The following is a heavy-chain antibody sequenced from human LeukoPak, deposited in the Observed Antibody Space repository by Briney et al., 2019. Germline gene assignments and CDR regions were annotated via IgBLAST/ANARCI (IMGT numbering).Heavy chain of an antibody. CDR2: IYSTGST. CDR3: ARLRWQLVGPYFDS. CDR1: ADSFSHYY. D-gene: IGHD1-26*01. V-gene: IGHV4-59*01. Sequence: SETLSLTCTFSADSFSHYYWSWIRQPPGKSLEWLGHIYSTGSTDYNPSLRSRVVISIDSSTNQFSLKLRSVTAADTAFYYCARLRWQLVGPYFDSWSQGTLVTVSS. J-gene: IGHJ4*02.